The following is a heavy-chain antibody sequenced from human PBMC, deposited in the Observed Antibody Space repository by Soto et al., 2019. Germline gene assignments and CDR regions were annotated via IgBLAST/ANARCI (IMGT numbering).Heavy chain of an antibody. V-gene: IGHV1-69*13. D-gene: IGHD5-12*01. CDR3: ARAKPYVDIVATPDY. CDR2: IIPIFGTA. J-gene: IGHJ4*02. Sequence: SVKVSCKASGGTFSSYAISWVRQAPGQGLEWMGGIIPIFGTANYAQKFQGRVTITADESTSTAYMELSSLRSEDTAVYYCARAKPYVDIVATPDYWGQGTLDTVSS. CDR1: GGTFSSYA.